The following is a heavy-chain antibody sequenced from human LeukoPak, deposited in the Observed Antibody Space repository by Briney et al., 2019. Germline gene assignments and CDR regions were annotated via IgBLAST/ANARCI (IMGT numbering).Heavy chain of an antibody. CDR3: ASVKSSSWYKVDY. CDR2: IYYSGST. Sequence: PSETLSLTCTVSGGSFNTYYWSWIRQPPGKGLEWIGYIYYSGSTNYNPSLKSRVTISVDTSKNQFSLKLSSVTAADTAVYYCASVKSSSWYKVDYWGQGTLVTVSS. J-gene: IGHJ4*02. D-gene: IGHD6-13*01. V-gene: IGHV4-59*01. CDR1: GGSFNTYY.